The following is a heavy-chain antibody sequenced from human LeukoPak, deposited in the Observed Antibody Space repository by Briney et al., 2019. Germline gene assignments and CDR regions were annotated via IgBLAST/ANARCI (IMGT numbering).Heavy chain of an antibody. CDR3: ARLSSHYGDYKVDP. D-gene: IGHD4-17*01. CDR2: INPSGGST. CDR1: GYTFTSYY. J-gene: IGHJ5*02. Sequence: WASVKVSCKASGYTFTSYYMHWVRQAPGEGLEWMGIINPSGGSTSYAQNFQGRVTMTRNTSISTAYMELRSLRSEDTAVYYCARLSSHYGDYKVDPWGQGTLVTVSS. V-gene: IGHV1-46*01.